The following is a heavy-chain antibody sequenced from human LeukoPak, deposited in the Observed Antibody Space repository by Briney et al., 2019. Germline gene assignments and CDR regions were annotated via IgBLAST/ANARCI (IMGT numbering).Heavy chain of an antibody. CDR2: IRYDGSNK. V-gene: IGHV3-30*02. J-gene: IGHJ4*02. Sequence: GGSLRLSCAASGFTFSSYGMHWVRQAPGKGLEWVAFIRYDGSNKYYADSVKGRFTISRDNSKNTLYLQMNSLRAEDTAVYYCASYHDYDYVWGSYRLGYYFDYWGQGTLVTVSS. D-gene: IGHD3-16*02. CDR3: ASYHDYDYVWGSYRLGYYFDY. CDR1: GFTFSSYG.